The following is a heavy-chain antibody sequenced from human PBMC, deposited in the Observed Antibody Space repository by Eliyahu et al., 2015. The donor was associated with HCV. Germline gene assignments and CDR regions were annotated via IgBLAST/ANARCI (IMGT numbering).Heavy chain of an antibody. CDR2: IHYSGST. D-gene: IGHD6-19*01. CDR1: GGSXXTXY. J-gene: IGHJ5*02. V-gene: IGHV4-59*01. Sequence: QVQLXESGPGLVKPSETLSLTCTVSGGSXXTXYWXWIRQPPGKGLEWXGYIHYSGSTNYNPSLKSRVTISLDTSKNQFSLNLTSVTAADTAVYYCASGGGGIAVAGTGGWFDPWGQGTLVTVSS. CDR3: ASGGGGIAVAGTGGWFDP.